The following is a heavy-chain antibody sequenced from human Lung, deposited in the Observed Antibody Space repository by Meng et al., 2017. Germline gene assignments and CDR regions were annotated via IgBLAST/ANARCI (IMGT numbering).Heavy chain of an antibody. CDR1: GGSFSTHT. CDR3: ARGRRNEPLFDY. Sequence: QVQLVQSGAEVKKPGSSVKVACKTSGGSFSTHTFSWVRPAPGQGREWMGGLIAVFDKTKAAPRFQDRVTFTADESTSTAYMELSSLTFDDTAVYFCARGRRNEPLFDYWGQGTLVTVSS. CDR2: LIAVFDKT. V-gene: IGHV1-69*13. J-gene: IGHJ4*02. D-gene: IGHD1-14*01.